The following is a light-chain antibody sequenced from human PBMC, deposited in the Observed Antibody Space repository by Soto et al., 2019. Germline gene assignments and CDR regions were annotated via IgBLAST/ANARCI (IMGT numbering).Light chain of an antibody. Sequence: EIVLTQSPGTLSLSPGERATLSCRASQSVSSSYLAWYQQKPGQAPRLLIYGASSRATGIPDKFSGSGSGTDFTLTSSSLEPEDFAVYYCQQYGSSQFAFGPGTKVDIK. CDR3: QQYGSSQFA. CDR1: QSVSSSY. CDR2: GAS. J-gene: IGKJ3*01. V-gene: IGKV3-20*01.